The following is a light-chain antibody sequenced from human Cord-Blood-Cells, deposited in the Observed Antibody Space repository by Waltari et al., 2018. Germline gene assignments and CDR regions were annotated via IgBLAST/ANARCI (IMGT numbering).Light chain of an antibody. CDR3: SSYTSSSTVV. CDR2: EVS. CDR1: SSDVGSYNR. J-gene: IGLJ2*01. V-gene: IGLV2-18*02. Sequence: QSALTQPPSVSGSPGQSVTISCTGTSSDVGSYNRVSWYQQPPGTAPKLMIYEVSNRPSGVPDRVSGPKSGNTASLTISGLQAEDEADYYCSSYTSSSTVVFGGGTKLTVL.